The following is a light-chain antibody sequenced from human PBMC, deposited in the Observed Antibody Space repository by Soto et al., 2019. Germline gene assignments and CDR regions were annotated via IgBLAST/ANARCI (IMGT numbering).Light chain of an antibody. CDR1: SSDVGGYNY. CDR2: DVS. Sequence: QSALTQPASVSGSPGQSITISCTGTSSDVGGYNYVSWYQQHPGKAPKLMIYDVSNRPSGVSNRFSGSKSGNTASLTISGLQAEDEADYYCSSYTSSSPSFGTGPKLTVL. CDR3: SSYTSSSPS. V-gene: IGLV2-14*01. J-gene: IGLJ1*01.